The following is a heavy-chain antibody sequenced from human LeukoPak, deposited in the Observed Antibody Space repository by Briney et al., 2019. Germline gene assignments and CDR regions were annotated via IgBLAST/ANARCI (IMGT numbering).Heavy chain of an antibody. CDR2: IYYSGST. CDR3: ARQEGGLGYCSSTSCYAFDY. CDR1: GGSISSSSYY. J-gene: IGHJ4*02. Sequence: SETLSLTCTVSGGSISSSSYYWGWIRQPPGKGLEWIGSIYYSGSTYCNPSLKSRVTISVDTSKNQFSLKLSSVTAADTAVYYCARQEGGLGYCSSTSCYAFDYWGQGTLVTVSS. D-gene: IGHD2-2*01. V-gene: IGHV4-39*01.